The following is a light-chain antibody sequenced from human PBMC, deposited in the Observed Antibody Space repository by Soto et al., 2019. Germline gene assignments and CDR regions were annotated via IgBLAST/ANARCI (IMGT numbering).Light chain of an antibody. J-gene: IGLJ1*01. Sequence: QSVLTQPPSASGSPGQSVTISCTGSSSDVGGYNYVSWYQQHPGKAPKLVYEVRKRPSGVPDRFSGSKSGNTASLTVSGLQAEDEADYYCSSYTGTNNFGVFGPGTKVTVL. CDR3: SSYTGTNNFGV. V-gene: IGLV2-8*01. CDR2: EVR. CDR1: SSDVGGYNY.